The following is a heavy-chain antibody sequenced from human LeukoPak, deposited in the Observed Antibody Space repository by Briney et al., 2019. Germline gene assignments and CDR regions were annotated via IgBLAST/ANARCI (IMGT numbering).Heavy chain of an antibody. CDR1: GFTFSRYA. J-gene: IGHJ4*02. V-gene: IGHV3-30-3*01. D-gene: IGHD4-11*01. CDR2: ISYDGNTI. CDR3: ARSGGLQKFDY. Sequence: GGSLRLSCAASGFTFSRYAMHWVRQAPGKGLQWVAVISYDGNTIHYADSVKGRFTISRDTSKNTLYLQMNSLRTEDTAVYYCARSGGLQKFDYWGQGTLVTVSS.